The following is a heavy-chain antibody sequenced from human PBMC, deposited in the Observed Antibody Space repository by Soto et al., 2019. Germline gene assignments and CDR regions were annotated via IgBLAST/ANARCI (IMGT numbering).Heavy chain of an antibody. J-gene: IGHJ4*01. CDR2: IFHSGST. V-gene: IGHV4-38-2*02. D-gene: IGHD3-22*01. Sequence: SETLSLTCAVSGNSISSDYSWGWIRQPPGKGLEWLGSIFHSGSTYYNPSLKSRVTISLDTSQNHFSLKLSSVTAADTAVYYCARENYYDGSGYYYYFDYWGHGTLVTVSS. CDR3: ARENYYDGSGYYYYFDY. CDR1: GNSISSDYS.